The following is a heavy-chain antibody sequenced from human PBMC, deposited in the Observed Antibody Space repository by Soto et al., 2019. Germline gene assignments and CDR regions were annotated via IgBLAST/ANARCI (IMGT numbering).Heavy chain of an antibody. CDR3: ARDGSDVLRYFDSLRSTNYYYGMDV. Sequence: PSETLSLTCTVSGGSVSSGSYYWSWIRQPPGKGLEWIGYIYYSGSTNYNPSLKSRVTISVDTSKNHFSLKLSSVTAADTAVYYCARDGSDVLRYFDSLRSTNYYYGMDVWGQGTTVTVSS. CDR2: IYYSGST. CDR1: GGSVSSGSYY. D-gene: IGHD3-9*01. V-gene: IGHV4-61*01. J-gene: IGHJ6*02.